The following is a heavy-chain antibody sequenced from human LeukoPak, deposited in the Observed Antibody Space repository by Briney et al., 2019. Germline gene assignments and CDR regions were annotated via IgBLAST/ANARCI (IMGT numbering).Heavy chain of an antibody. CDR1: AFTASSNY. Sequence: PGGSLRLSCAASAFTASSNYMSWVRQAPGKGLEWVSVIYSGGSTYYADSVKGRFTISRDNSKNTLYLQMNSLRAEDTAVYYCARGDDYGGNSGVFDYWGQGTLVTVSS. CDR2: IYSGGST. CDR3: ARGDDYGGNSGVFDY. J-gene: IGHJ4*02. V-gene: IGHV3-53*01. D-gene: IGHD4-23*01.